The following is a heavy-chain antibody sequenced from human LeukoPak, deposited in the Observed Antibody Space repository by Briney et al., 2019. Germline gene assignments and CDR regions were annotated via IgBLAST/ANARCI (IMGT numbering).Heavy chain of an antibody. Sequence: GGSLRLSCAASGFTFSSYPMNWVRQAPGKGLEWVSYISSGISTIYYADSVKGLFTISRDNAKNSLYLQMNSLRDEDTAVYYCARNRRELARVPLDYWGQGTLVTVSS. J-gene: IGHJ4*02. CDR3: ARNRRELARVPLDY. CDR1: GFTFSSYP. D-gene: IGHD6-6*01. V-gene: IGHV3-48*02. CDR2: ISSGISTI.